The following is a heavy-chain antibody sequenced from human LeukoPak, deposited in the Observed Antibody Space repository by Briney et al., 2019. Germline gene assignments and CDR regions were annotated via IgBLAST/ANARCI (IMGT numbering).Heavy chain of an antibody. V-gene: IGHV1-58*02. CDR1: GFTFTSSA. D-gene: IGHD2-2*02. CDR3: AADLSSADIVVVPAAI. CDR2: NVVGSGNT. Sequence: ASVKVSCKASGFTFTSSAMQWVRQARGQRLEWIGWNVVGSGNTNYAQKFQERVTITRDMSTSTAYMELSSLRSEDTAVYYCAADLSSADIVVVPAAIWGQGTLVTVSS. J-gene: IGHJ4*02.